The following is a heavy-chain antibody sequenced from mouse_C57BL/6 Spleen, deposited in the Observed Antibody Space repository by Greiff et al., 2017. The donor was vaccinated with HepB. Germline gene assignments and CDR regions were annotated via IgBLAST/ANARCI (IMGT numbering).Heavy chain of an antibody. Sequence: EVQLVESGGGLVKPGGSLKLSCAASGFTFSDYGMHWVRQAPEKGLEWVAYISSGSSTIYYADTVKGRFTISRDNAKNTLFLQMTSLRSEDTAMYYCARRWQLRLRGDAMDYWGQGTSVTVSS. CDR2: ISSGSSTI. J-gene: IGHJ4*01. V-gene: IGHV5-17*01. D-gene: IGHD3-2*02. CDR3: ARRWQLRLRGDAMDY. CDR1: GFTFSDYG.